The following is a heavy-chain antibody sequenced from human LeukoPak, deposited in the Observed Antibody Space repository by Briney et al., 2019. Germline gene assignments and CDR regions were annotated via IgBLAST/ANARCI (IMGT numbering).Heavy chain of an antibody. Sequence: SETLSLTCTVSGGSISSSSYYWGWIRQPPGKGLEWIGSIYYSGSTYYNPSLKSRVTISVDTSKNQFSLKLSSVTAADTTVYYCARLMGGAFNFDYWGQGTLVTVSS. J-gene: IGHJ4*02. CDR1: GGSISSSSYY. CDR3: ARLMGGAFNFDY. V-gene: IGHV4-39*07. CDR2: IYYSGST. D-gene: IGHD1-26*01.